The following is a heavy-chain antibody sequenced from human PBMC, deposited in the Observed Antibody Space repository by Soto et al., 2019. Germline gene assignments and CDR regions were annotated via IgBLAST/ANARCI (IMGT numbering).Heavy chain of an antibody. CDR3: ARGGFKWLALLDY. Sequence: GASVKVSCKASGYTFTSYAMHWVRQAPGQRLEWMGWINAGNGNTKYSQKFQGRVTITRDTSASTAYMELSSLRSEDTAVYYCARGGFKWLALLDYWGQGTLVTVSS. CDR2: INAGNGNT. D-gene: IGHD6-19*01. V-gene: IGHV1-3*01. CDR1: GYTFTSYA. J-gene: IGHJ4*02.